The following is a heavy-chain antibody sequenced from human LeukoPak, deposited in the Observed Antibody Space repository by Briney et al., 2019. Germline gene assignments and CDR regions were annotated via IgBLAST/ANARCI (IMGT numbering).Heavy chain of an antibody. V-gene: IGHV1-69*05. J-gene: IGHJ4*02. CDR3: ASSPPRARPSFAVAY. Sequence: SVKVSCKASGGTFSSYAISWVRQAPGQGLEWMGGIIPIFGTANYAQKFQGRVTITTDESTSTAYMELSSLRSEDTAVYYCASSPPRARPSFAVAYWGQGTLVTVSS. CDR2: IIPIFGTA. D-gene: IGHD6-6*01. CDR1: GGTFSSYA.